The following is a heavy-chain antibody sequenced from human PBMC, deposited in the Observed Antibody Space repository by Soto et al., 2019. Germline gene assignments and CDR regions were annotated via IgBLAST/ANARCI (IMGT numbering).Heavy chain of an antibody. CDR1: GYTFTSYY. CDR2: INPSGGST. CDR3: ARLAVAGSVEDAFDI. J-gene: IGHJ3*02. V-gene: IGHV1-46*01. D-gene: IGHD6-19*01. Sequence: ASVKVSCKASGYTFTSYYMHWVRQAPGQGLEWMGIINPSGGSTKYAQKFQGRVTMTRDTSASTAYMELSSLRSEDTAVYYCARLAVAGSVEDAFDIWGQGTMVTVSS.